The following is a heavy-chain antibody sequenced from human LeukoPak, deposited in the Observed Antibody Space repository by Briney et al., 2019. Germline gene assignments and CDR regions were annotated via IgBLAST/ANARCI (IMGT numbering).Heavy chain of an antibody. CDR1: GFSFSSYG. J-gene: IGHJ4*02. Sequence: GGSLRLSCAASGFSFSSYGMHWVRQAPGKGLEWVAVIWYDGSNKYYADSVKGRFTISRDNSKNTLYLQMNSLRADDTAVYYCARDIIAFSQLISLDYWGQGTLVTVSS. CDR2: IWYDGSNK. V-gene: IGHV3-33*01. CDR3: ARDIIAFSQLISLDY. D-gene: IGHD1-1*01.